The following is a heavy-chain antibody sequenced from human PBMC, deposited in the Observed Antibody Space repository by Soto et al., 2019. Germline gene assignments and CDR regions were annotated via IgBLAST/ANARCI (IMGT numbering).Heavy chain of an antibody. CDR2: IKEDGSER. V-gene: IGHV3-7*05. D-gene: IGHD7-27*01. Sequence: EVQLVESGGGLVQPGGALTIPRVASGFAPSNHWVKWVRQAPGKGVEWVANIKEDGSERNYVDSVKGRFTISRDNARNSLYLQMNSLRAEDTAAYYCATETSTWGCWGQGTLVTVSS. CDR1: GFAPSNHW. J-gene: IGHJ4*02. CDR3: ATETSTWGC.